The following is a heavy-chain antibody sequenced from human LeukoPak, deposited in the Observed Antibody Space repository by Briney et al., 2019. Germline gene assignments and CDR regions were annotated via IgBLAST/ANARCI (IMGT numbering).Heavy chain of an antibody. CDR3: ARGGWSIDF. J-gene: IGHJ2*01. CDR1: GGSMSGYY. D-gene: IGHD2-15*01. V-gene: IGHV4-59*01. CDR2: IHSAGNT. Sequence: SETLSLTCTVSGGSMSGYYWSWIRQPPGKGPELIGYIHSAGNTGYNPSLKSRVTISVDTSKNQFSLGLRSVTTADTAVYYCARGGWSIDFWGRGTLVTVSS.